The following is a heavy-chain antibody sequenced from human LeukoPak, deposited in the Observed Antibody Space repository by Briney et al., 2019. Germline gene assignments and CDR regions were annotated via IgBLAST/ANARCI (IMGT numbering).Heavy chain of an antibody. V-gene: IGHV4-34*01. CDR1: GGSFSGYY. CDR3: AREGGSYFNWFDP. J-gene: IGHJ5*02. CDR2: INHSGST. Sequence: KPSETLSLTCAVYGGSFSGYYWSWIRQPPGKGLEWIGEINHSGSTNYNPSLKSRVTISVDTSKNQFSPKLSSVTAADTAVYYCAREGGSYFNWFDPWGQGTLVTVSS. D-gene: IGHD1-26*01.